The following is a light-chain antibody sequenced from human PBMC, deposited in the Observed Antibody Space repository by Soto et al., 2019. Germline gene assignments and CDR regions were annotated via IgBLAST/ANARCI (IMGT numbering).Light chain of an antibody. V-gene: IGLV2-8*01. Sequence: QSALTQPPSASGSPGQSVTISCTGTSSDVGGYDYVSWHQHHPGKAPKLMLYDVSKRPSGVPDRSSGSKSGNTASLTVSGLQAEDEADYYCSSYAGSNTFVFGTGTKVTVL. CDR2: DVS. CDR3: SSYAGSNTFV. CDR1: SSDVGGYDY. J-gene: IGLJ1*01.